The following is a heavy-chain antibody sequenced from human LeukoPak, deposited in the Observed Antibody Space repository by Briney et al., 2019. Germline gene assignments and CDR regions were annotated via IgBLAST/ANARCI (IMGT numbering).Heavy chain of an antibody. CDR3: ARGDGYLFDQ. D-gene: IGHD5-24*01. V-gene: IGHV5-51*01. CDR1: GYSFTNYW. J-gene: IGHJ4*02. CDR2: IYPSDSET. Sequence: GGSLKISCKGSGYSFTNYWMAWVRQMPGNGLEWMGIIYPSDSETKYRPSFQGQVTISADKSINTAYLQWSSLKASDTAMYYCARGDGYLFDQWGQGTLVTVSS.